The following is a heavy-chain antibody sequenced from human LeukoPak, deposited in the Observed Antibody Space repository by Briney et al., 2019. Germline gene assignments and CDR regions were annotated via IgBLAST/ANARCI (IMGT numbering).Heavy chain of an antibody. CDR2: ISGVGGRT. CDR1: GFTFRSYG. D-gene: IGHD6-13*01. J-gene: IGHJ4*02. Sequence: PGGTLRLSCAASGFTFRSYGMSWVRQAPGKGLEWVSTISGVGGRTYYADSVKGRFTISRDNSKNTLYLQMNSLRAEDTAVYYCARGGSQFIAGSYFDYWGQGTLVTVSS. V-gene: IGHV3-23*01. CDR3: ARGGSQFIAGSYFDY.